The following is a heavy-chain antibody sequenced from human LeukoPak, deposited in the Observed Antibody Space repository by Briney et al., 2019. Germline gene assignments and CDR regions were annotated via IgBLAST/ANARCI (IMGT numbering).Heavy chain of an antibody. V-gene: IGHV3-23*01. J-gene: IGHJ4*02. CDR2: IRGSGGST. CDR3: AKLSSRVVPAATIDY. CDR1: GFTFSSYS. Sequence: GGSLRLSCAASGFTFSSYSLNWVRQAPGKGLEWVSAIRGSGGSTYYADSVKGRFTISRDNSKNTLYLQMNSLRAEDTAVYYCAKLSSRVVPAATIDYWGQGTLVTVSS. D-gene: IGHD2-2*01.